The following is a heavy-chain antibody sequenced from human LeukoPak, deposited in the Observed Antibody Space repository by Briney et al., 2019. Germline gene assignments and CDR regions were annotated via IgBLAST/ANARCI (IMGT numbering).Heavy chain of an antibody. CDR1: GGSISSGSYY. CDR3: ARWRIAALAFDY. V-gene: IGHV4-61*02. D-gene: IGHD6-6*01. Sequence: SETLSLICTVSGGSISSGSYYWSWIRQPAGKGLEWIGRIYTSGSTDYNPSLRSRLTILLDTSKKDFSLKVSSVTAADTAVYYCARWRIAALAFDYWGQGTLVTVSS. CDR2: IYTSGST. J-gene: IGHJ4*02.